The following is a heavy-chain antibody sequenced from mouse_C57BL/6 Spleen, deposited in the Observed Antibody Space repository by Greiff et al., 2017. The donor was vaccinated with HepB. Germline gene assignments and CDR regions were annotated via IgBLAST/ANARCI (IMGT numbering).Heavy chain of an antibody. V-gene: IGHV3-6*01. CDR3: ERVDGYYVSFAY. CDR1: GYSITSGYY. J-gene: IGHJ3*01. CDR2: ISYDGSN. Sequence: DVKLQESGPGLVKPSQSLSLTCSVTGYSITSGYYWNWIRQFPGNKLEWMGYISYDGSNNYNPSLKNRISLTRDTSKNQFFLKLNSVTTEDTATYYCERVDGYYVSFAYWGQGTLVTVSA. D-gene: IGHD2-3*01.